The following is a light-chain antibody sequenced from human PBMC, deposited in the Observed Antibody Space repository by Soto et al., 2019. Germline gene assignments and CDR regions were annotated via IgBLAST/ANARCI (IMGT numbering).Light chain of an antibody. V-gene: IGKV3-20*01. CDR1: QSVSSSY. CDR3: QQYGRT. Sequence: EIVLTQSPGTLSLSPGERATLSCRANQSVSSSYLAWYQQKPGQAPRLLIYGASSRATGIPDRFSGSGSGTDFTLTIRRLEPEDFAVYYCQQYGRTFGQGTKVEIK. J-gene: IGKJ1*01. CDR2: GAS.